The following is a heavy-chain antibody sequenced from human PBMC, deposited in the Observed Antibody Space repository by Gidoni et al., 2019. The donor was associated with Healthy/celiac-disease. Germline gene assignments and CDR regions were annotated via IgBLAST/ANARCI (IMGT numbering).Heavy chain of an antibody. CDR2: INHSGSN. D-gene: IGHD2-15*01. CDR1: GGSFSGYY. J-gene: IGHJ4*02. CDR3: ARYWVY. Sequence: QVQLQQWGAGLVKHSETLSLTCAVYGGSFSGYYWSWRRQTQGKGLEWIGKINHSGSNKSNPSLKSRVTISVDTSKTQFSLKLCSVTAADTAVYYCARYWVYWGQGTLVTVSS. V-gene: IGHV4-34*01.